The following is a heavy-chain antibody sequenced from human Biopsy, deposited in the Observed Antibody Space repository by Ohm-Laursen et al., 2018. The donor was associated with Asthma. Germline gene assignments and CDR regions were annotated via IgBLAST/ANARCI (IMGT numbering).Heavy chain of an antibody. CDR2: ISYDGSDK. D-gene: IGHD3-3*01. CDR1: GFTFSSFG. J-gene: IGHJ6*02. CDR3: ARSIYDFWSGYYGMDV. V-gene: IGHV3-30*03. Sequence: SLRLSCSASGFTFSSFGIHWVRQAPGKGLEWVAVISYDGSDKYYADSVKGRFTISRDNSKNTLYLQMNSLRAEDTAVYYCARSIYDFWSGYYGMDVWGQGTTVTVSS.